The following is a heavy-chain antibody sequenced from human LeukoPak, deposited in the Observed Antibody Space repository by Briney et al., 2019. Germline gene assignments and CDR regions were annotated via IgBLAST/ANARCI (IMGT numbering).Heavy chain of an antibody. CDR2: IYPGDSDT. CDR3: ATGSSGYYGPLDY. V-gene: IGHV5-51*01. J-gene: IGHJ4*02. D-gene: IGHD3-22*01. Sequence: GESLKISCQCSGYRFTSYWIGWVRPMPGKGLEWMGIIYPGDSDTRYSPSFQGQVTISADKSISTAYLQWSSLKASDTAMYYCATGSSGYYGPLDYWGQGTLVTVSS. CDR1: GYRFTSYW.